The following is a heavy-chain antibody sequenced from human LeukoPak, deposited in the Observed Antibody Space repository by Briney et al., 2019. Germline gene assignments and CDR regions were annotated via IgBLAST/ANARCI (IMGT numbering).Heavy chain of an antibody. Sequence: SGGSLRLSCAASGFTFSTYWMHWVRQAPGKGLVWVSRINPDGTTTSYADSVKGRFTISRDNAKDTVYLQMNSLRAEDTAVYYCARVSIGWYSFDYWGQGTQVTVSS. D-gene: IGHD6-19*01. V-gene: IGHV3-74*01. CDR1: GFTFSTYW. CDR2: INPDGTTT. CDR3: ARVSIGWYSFDY. J-gene: IGHJ4*02.